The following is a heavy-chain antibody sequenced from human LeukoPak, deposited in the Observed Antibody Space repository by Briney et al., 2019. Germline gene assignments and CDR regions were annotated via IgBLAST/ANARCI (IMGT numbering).Heavy chain of an antibody. CDR1: GFRFGGFW. Sequence: GGSLRLSCEAPGFRFGGFWMNWVRQAPGRGPERVANINQDGSEKLYVDSVKGRFTISRDNAENSLYLQMNSLRVEDTAVYYCTRDVREAYDIWGHGTMVTVSS. CDR3: TRDVREAYDI. CDR2: INQDGSEK. D-gene: IGHD3-16*01. V-gene: IGHV3-7*01. J-gene: IGHJ3*02.